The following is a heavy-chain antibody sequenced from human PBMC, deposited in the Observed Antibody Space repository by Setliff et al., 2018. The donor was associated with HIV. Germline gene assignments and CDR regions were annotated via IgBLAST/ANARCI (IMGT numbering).Heavy chain of an antibody. CDR3: ARDPTWGSGWYLDL. Sequence: HPGGSLRLSCAASGFTFSTYWMRWVRQAPGKGLVWVARINNDVNSIRYADSVKGRFTISRDNAKNTLYLQMDSLSAEDTAVYYCARDPTWGSGWYLDLWGRGTLVTVSS. V-gene: IGHV3-74*01. CDR2: INNDVNSI. J-gene: IGHJ2*01. D-gene: IGHD6-19*01. CDR1: GFTFSTYW.